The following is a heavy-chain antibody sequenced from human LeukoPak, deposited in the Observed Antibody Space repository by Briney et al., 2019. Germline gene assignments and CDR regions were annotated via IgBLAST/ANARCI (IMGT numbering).Heavy chain of an antibody. CDR2: ISGSSSTI. V-gene: IGHV3-48*01. J-gene: IGHJ4*02. CDR3: ARDYYGCFEY. Sequence: GGSLRLSCPAYGFTFSTCSMNWVRQAPGKGLEWVSYISGSSSTIYYADSVKGRFTISRDNAKNSLYLQMNSLRGEDTAVYYCARDYYGCFEYWGQGILVTVSS. D-gene: IGHD3-10*01. CDR1: GFTFSTCS.